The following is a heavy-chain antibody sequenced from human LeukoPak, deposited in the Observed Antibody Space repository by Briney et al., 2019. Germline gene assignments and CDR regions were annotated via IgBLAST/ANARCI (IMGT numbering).Heavy chain of an antibody. D-gene: IGHD6-13*01. CDR3: AKVADIAAAGNFDY. V-gene: IGHV3-30*18. CDR2: ISYDGSNK. Sequence: QAGGSLRLSCAASGFTFSSYGMHWVRQAPGKGLEWVAVISYDGSNKYYADSVKGRFTISRDNSKNTLYLQMNSLRAEDTAVYYCAKVADIAAAGNFDYWGQGTLVTVSS. CDR1: GFTFSSYG. J-gene: IGHJ4*02.